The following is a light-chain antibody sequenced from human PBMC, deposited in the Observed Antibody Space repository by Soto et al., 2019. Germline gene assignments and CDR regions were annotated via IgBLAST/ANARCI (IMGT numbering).Light chain of an antibody. CDR1: QSVSSSY. Sequence: EIVLTQSPGTLSLSPGERATLSCRASQSVSSSYLAWYKQKPGQAPRLLIYGASSRATGIPDRFSGSGSGTDFTLTISSLEPEDFAVYYYQQYGSSPRTFGQGTRLEVK. J-gene: IGKJ5*01. CDR3: QQYGSSPRT. V-gene: IGKV3-20*01. CDR2: GAS.